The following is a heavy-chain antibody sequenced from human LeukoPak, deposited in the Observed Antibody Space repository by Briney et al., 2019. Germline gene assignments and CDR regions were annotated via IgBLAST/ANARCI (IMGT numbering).Heavy chain of an antibody. V-gene: IGHV3-23*01. J-gene: IGHJ6*03. Sequence: PGGSLRLSCAASGFTFSSYAMSWVRRAPGKGLEWVSAISGSDGSTYYADSVKGRFTISRDNSKNTLYLQMNSLRAEDTAVYYCAKVGSGSSHYYYYMDVWGKGTTVTVSS. CDR1: GFTFSSYA. CDR3: AKVGSGSSHYYYYMDV. D-gene: IGHD1-26*01. CDR2: ISGSDGST.